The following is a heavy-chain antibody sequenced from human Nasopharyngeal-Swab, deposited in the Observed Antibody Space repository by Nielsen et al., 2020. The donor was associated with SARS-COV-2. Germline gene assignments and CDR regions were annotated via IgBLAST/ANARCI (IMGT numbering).Heavy chain of an antibody. CDR1: GFTFRNYA. J-gene: IGHJ4*02. Sequence: GESLKISCAASGFTFRNYAMSWVRQAPGKGLEWVSSISGSGGTTYYADSVKGRFTISRDNSKNTLYLQMNSLRAEDAAVYYCAKRDDYYESSGLGDWGQGTLVTVSS. D-gene: IGHD3-22*01. CDR2: ISGSGGTT. V-gene: IGHV3-23*01. CDR3: AKRDDYYESSGLGD.